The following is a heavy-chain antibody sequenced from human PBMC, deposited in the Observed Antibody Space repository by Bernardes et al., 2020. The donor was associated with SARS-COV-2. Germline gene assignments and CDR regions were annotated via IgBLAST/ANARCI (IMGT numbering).Heavy chain of an antibody. CDR2: ISGSGGST. J-gene: IGHJ6*02. D-gene: IGHD3-22*01. CDR3: AKDLSVHYDSSDGYYYYYGMDV. CDR1: GFTFSSYA. Sequence: GGSLRLSCAASGFTFSSYAMSWVRQAPGKGLEWVSAISGSGGSTYYADSVKGRFTISRDNSKNTLYLQMNSLRAEDTAVYYCAKDLSVHYDSSDGYYYYYGMDVWGQGTTVTVSS. V-gene: IGHV3-23*01.